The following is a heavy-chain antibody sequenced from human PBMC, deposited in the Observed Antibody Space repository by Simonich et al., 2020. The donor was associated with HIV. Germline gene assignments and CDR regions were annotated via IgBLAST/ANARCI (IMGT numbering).Heavy chain of an antibody. D-gene: IGHD3-10*01. J-gene: IGHJ4*02. V-gene: IGHV1-69*13. CDR2: HNPICGTA. CDR1: GGTFSSFA. Sequence: QVQLVQSGAEVKKPGSSVKVSCKASGGTFSSFAISWVRQAPGRGLGWVGGHNPICGTANYAQMFQGRVTITADESTSTAYMELSSLRSEDTGIYYCARKGGGRGVYYFDYWGQGTLVTVSS. CDR3: ARKGGGRGVYYFDY.